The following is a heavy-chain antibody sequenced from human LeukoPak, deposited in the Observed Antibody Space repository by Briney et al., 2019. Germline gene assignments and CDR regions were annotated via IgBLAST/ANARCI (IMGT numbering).Heavy chain of an antibody. D-gene: IGHD1-26*01. CDR1: GFTFSSYS. CDR2: ITASGTAM. V-gene: IGHV3-48*02. J-gene: IGHJ4*02. Sequence: GGSLRLSCAASGFTFSSYSMSWVRQAPGKGLEWVSHITASGTAMFYADSVKGRFTISRDNAKNSLYLQMNSLRDEDTAVYYCASSGSYRFDYWGQGTLVTVSS. CDR3: ASSGSYRFDY.